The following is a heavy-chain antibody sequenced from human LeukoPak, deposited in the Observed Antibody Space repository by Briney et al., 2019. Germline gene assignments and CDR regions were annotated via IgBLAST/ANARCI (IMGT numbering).Heavy chain of an antibody. Sequence: GGSLRLSCAASGFTFSDYTMRWVRQAPGKRLEFVSAITSSGGNIHYANSVKGRFTISRDNSKNSLYLQMGGMRTDDIAVYNCARVKAGATISDFDYYGMDVWGKGTTVTVSS. CDR2: ITSSGGNI. J-gene: IGHJ6*04. CDR1: GFTFSDYT. CDR3: ARVKAGATISDFDYYGMDV. D-gene: IGHD1-26*01. V-gene: IGHV3-64*01.